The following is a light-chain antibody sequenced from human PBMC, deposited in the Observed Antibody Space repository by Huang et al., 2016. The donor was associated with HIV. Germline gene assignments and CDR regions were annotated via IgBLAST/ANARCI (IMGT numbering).Light chain of an antibody. CDR1: QSVKSNS. CDR3: QQYGSSPFT. Sequence: ETVLTQSPGTLSLSPGERASLSCRASQSVKSNSIAWYQQKGGQAPRLLIYAASSRATGIPDRFSGSGSGTDVTLSIRRLEPEDFAVYYCQQYGSSPFTFGHGTKVEIK. J-gene: IGKJ1*01. CDR2: AAS. V-gene: IGKV3-20*01.